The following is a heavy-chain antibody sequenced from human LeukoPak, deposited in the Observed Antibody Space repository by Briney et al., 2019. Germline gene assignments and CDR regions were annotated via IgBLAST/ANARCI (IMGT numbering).Heavy chain of an antibody. CDR1: GGSITSNSYY. J-gene: IGHJ3*02. CDR2: IYYSGST. V-gene: IGHV4-39*07. CDR3: AREPRPHDAFDI. Sequence: SETLSLTCTVSGGSITSNSYYWGWIRQPPGKGLGWIGSIYYSGSTYYNPSLKSRVTISVDTSKNQFSLKLSSVTAADTAVYYCAREPRPHDAFDIWGQGTMVTVSS.